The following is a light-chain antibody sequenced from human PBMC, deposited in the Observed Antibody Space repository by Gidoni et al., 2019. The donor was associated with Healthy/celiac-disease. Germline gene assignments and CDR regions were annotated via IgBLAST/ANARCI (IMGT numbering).Light chain of an antibody. CDR3: NSRDSSGNHLEWV. V-gene: IGLV3-19*01. CDR1: RLRSYY. Sequence: SSELTQDPAVSVALGPPVRITSQGDRLRSYYASWYQQKPGQAPVLVIYGKNNRPPGIPDRVSGSSSGNTASLTITGAQAEDEADYYCNSRDSSGNHLEWVFGGGTKLTVL. J-gene: IGLJ3*02. CDR2: GKN.